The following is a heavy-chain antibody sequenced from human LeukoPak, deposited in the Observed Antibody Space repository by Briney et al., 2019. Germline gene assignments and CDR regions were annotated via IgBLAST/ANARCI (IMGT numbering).Heavy chain of an antibody. J-gene: IGHJ5*02. CDR2: IIPSFGTA. Sequence: SVKVSCKASGCTFSIYAISWVRQAPGQGLEWMGGIIPSFGTANYAQKFQGRVTITADESTSTAYMELSSLRSEDTAVYYCARDRGQPRYCSSTSCYNPQWFDPWGQGTLVTVSS. CDR3: ARDRGQPRYCSSTSCYNPQWFDP. D-gene: IGHD2-2*02. CDR1: GCTFSIYA. V-gene: IGHV1-69*13.